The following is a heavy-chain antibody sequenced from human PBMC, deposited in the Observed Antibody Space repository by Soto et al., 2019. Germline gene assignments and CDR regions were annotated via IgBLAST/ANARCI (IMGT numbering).Heavy chain of an antibody. CDR2: IYYSGST. CDR1: GRSISSGGYY. J-gene: IGHJ6*02. Sequence: PSETLSLTCTVSGRSISSGGYYWVWIRQPPGKGLEWIGSIYYSGSTYYNPSLKSRVNISVDTSKKQFSMKMSSVTAADKAVYYCARRSAVREIYYYGMDVWAKGPRSP. CDR3: ARRSAVREIYYYGMDV. V-gene: IGHV4-39*01. D-gene: IGHD6-6*01.